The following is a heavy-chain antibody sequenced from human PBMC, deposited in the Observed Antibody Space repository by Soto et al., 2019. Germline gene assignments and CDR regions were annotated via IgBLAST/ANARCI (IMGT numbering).Heavy chain of an antibody. V-gene: IGHV4-4*07. CDR3: ARIVVVPAAKGPYYYYGMDV. J-gene: IGHJ6*02. Sequence: ASETLSLTCTVSGGSISSYYWSWIRQPAGKGLEWIGRIYTSGSTNYNPSLKSRVTMSVDTSKNQFSLKLSSVTAADTAVYYCARIVVVPAAKGPYYYYGMDVWGQGTTVTVSS. CDR2: IYTSGST. CDR1: GGSISSYY. D-gene: IGHD2-2*01.